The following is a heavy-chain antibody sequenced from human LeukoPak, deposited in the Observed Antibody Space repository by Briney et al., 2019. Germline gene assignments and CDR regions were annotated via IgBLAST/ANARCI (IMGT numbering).Heavy chain of an antibody. D-gene: IGHD5-18*01. CDR3: ARGRQLQLWLRASYYYGMDV. Sequence: SETLSLTCAVYGGSFSGYYWSWICQPPGKGLEWIGEINHSGSTNYNPSLKSRVTISVDTSKNQFSLKLSSVTAADTAVYYCARGRQLQLWLRASYYYGMDVWGQGTTVTVSS. CDR2: INHSGST. J-gene: IGHJ6*02. V-gene: IGHV4-34*01. CDR1: GGSFSGYY.